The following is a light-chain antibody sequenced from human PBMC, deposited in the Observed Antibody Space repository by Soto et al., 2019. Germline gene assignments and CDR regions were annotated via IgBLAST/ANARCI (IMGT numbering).Light chain of an antibody. J-gene: IGKJ1*01. CDR2: GAS. V-gene: IGKV3-20*01. CDR1: QSIDSSY. CDR3: QQYGGLPRT. Sequence: EVVLTQSPDTLSLSPGERATLSCRASQSIDSSYLGWYQQKRGQAPRLVIYGASRRATAIPDRFSGSGSGTDFTLTISRLEPEDFAVYYCQQYGGLPRTFGQGTKVEIK.